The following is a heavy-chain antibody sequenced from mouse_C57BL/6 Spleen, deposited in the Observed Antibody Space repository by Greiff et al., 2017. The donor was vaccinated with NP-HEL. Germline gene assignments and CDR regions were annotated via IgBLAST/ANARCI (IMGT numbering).Heavy chain of an antibody. CDR3: ARSGITTGSTGEGFDY. CDR2: IHPSDSDT. J-gene: IGHJ2*01. D-gene: IGHD1-1*01. Sequence: QVQLQQPGAELVKPGASVKVSCKASGYTFTSYWMHWVKQRPGQGLEWIGRIHPSDSDTNYNQKFKGKATLTVDKSSSTAYMQLSSLTTEDSAIYYCARSGITTGSTGEGFDYWGQGTTLTVSS. V-gene: IGHV1-74*01. CDR1: GYTFTSYW.